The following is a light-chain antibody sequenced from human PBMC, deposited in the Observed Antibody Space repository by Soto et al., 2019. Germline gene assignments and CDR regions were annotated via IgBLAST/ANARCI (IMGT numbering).Light chain of an antibody. CDR2: GAS. V-gene: IGKV3-15*01. Sequence: EIVLTHSPGTLSLSPWEIATLSCGASQSVSSNLAWYQQKPGQAPRLLIYGASTRATGIPARFSGSGSGTEFTLTISSLQPEDFATYYCQQSYSTWTFGQGTKVDIK. CDR1: QSVSSN. J-gene: IGKJ1*01. CDR3: QQSYSTWT.